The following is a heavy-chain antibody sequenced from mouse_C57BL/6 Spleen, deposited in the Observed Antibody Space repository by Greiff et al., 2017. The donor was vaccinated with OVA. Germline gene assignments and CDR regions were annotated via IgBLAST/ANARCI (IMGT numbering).Heavy chain of an antibody. Sequence: QVQLQQPGAELVKPGASVKLSCKASGYTFTSYWMQRVKQRPGQGLEWIGEIDPSDSYTNYNQKFKGKATLTVDTSSSTAYMQRSSLTSEDSAVYYCARGDYFGSSSPFDYWGKGTTLTVSS. CDR3: ARGDYFGSSSPFDY. V-gene: IGHV1-50*01. CDR1: GYTFTSYW. D-gene: IGHD1-1*01. CDR2: IDPSDSYT. J-gene: IGHJ2*01.